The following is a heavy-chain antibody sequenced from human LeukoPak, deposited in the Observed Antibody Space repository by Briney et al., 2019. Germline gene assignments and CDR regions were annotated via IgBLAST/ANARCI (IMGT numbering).Heavy chain of an antibody. J-gene: IGHJ6*03. CDR2: IKQDGSEK. CDR3: ARDSTGARFYPGYMDV. Sequence: QPGGSLRLSCAASGFTFSSYWMSWVRQAPGKGLEWVANIKQDGSEKYYVDSVKGRFTISRDNAKNSLYLQMNSLRAEDTAVYYCARDSTGARFYPGYMDVWGKGTTVTISS. CDR1: GFTFSSYW. V-gene: IGHV3-7*01. D-gene: IGHD7-27*01.